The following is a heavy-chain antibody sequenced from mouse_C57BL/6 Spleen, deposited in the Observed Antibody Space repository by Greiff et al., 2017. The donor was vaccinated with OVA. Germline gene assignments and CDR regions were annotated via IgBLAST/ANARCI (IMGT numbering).Heavy chain of an antibody. CDR2: INPNNGGT. CDR1: GYTFTDSN. J-gene: IGHJ2*01. D-gene: IGHD1-3*01. V-gene: IGHV1-22*01. Sequence: VQLKQSGPELVKPGASVKMSCKASGYTFTDSNMHWVQQSHGKSLEWIGYINPNNGGTSSTQKFTGPAPLTVTQSSSTAYMELRSLTSEESAVYYCARRGGAPDFDDRGQGTTLTVSA. CDR3: ARRGGAPDFDD.